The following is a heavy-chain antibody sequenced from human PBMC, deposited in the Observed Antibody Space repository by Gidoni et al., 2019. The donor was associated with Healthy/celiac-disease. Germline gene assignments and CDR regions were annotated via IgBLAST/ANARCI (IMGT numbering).Heavy chain of an antibody. D-gene: IGHD3-16*02. CDR1: GFTFSSYS. V-gene: IGHV3-21*01. CDR3: ARDPHNTFGGVIVIR. CDR2: ISSSSSYI. J-gene: IGHJ4*02. Sequence: EVQLVESGGGLVKPGGSLRLSCAASGFTFSSYSMNWVRQAPGKGLEWVSSISSSSSYIYYADSVKGRFTISRDNAKNSLYLQRNSLRAEDTAVYYCARDPHNTFGGVIVIRWGQGTLVTVSS.